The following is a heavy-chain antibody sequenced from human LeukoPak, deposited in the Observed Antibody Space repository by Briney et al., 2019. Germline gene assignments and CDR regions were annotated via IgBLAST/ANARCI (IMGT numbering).Heavy chain of an antibody. CDR2: IKQDGTEK. Sequence: GGSLRLSSAAPGFPFSNYYINWGRQTPGKGLEWVANIKQDGTEKYYVDSAKGRFTISRDNAKNSLYLQMNSLRAEDTAVYYCARGVLWEPPDYWGQGTLVTVSS. CDR1: GFPFSNYY. V-gene: IGHV3-7*01. J-gene: IGHJ4*02. D-gene: IGHD1-14*01. CDR3: ARGVLWEPPDY.